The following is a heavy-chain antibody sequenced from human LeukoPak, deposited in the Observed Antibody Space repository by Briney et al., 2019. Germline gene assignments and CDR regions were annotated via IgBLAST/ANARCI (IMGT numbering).Heavy chain of an antibody. CDR3: ARVAENQLHSN. D-gene: IGHD2-2*01. J-gene: IGHJ4*02. CDR1: GFDFSTYS. CDR2: ISGSSSYK. V-gene: IGHV3-21*01. Sequence: PGGPLRLSCEVSGFDFSTYSMNWVRQAPGKGLEWVASISGSSSYKFYADSVKGRFTISRDNAKNSLYLQMNSLRAEDTAVYYCARVAENQLHSNWGQGTLVTVSS.